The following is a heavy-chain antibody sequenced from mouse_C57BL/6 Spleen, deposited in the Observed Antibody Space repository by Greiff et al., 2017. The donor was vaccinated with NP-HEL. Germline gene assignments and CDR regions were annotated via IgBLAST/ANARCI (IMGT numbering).Heavy chain of an antibody. CDR1: GYTFTDYE. CDR3: TRGDTTKAMDY. CDR2: IDPETGGT. D-gene: IGHD1-1*01. J-gene: IGHJ4*01. Sequence: QVQLKQSGAELVRPGASVTLSCKASGYTFTDYEMHWVKQTPVHGLEWIGAIDPETGGTDYNQKFKGKAILTADKSSSTAYMELRSLTSEDSAVYYCTRGDTTKAMDYWGQGTSVTVSS. V-gene: IGHV1-15*01.